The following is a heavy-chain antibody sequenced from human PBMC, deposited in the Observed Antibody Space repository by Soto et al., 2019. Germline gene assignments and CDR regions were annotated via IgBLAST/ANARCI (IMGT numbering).Heavy chain of an antibody. CDR2: SNSSGTT. Sequence: QLQESCPGLVRPSETLSLTCSVSDGSINSATYYWAWIRQFPGKGLEWIGSSNSSGTTYYNPCIKSRVTIPGDTFRCRFSLNMSSVTATDTAVYFCARQGGKVRSVEWLAIDPWGQGTLVTVSS. J-gene: IGHJ5*02. CDR3: ARQGGKVRSVEWLAIDP. V-gene: IGHV4-39*01. D-gene: IGHD3-3*01. CDR1: DGSINSATYY.